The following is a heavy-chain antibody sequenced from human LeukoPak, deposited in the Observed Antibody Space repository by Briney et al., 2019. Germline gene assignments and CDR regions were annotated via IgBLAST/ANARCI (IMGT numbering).Heavy chain of an antibody. D-gene: IGHD5-18*01. Sequence: PSQTLSLTCTVSGGSISSGGYYWSWIRQHPGKGLEWIGYIYYSGSTYYNPSLKSRVTISVDTSKNQFSLKLSAVTAADTAVYYCARVLGRYSYGPDYFDYWGQGTLVTVSS. J-gene: IGHJ4*02. V-gene: IGHV4-31*03. CDR2: IYYSGST. CDR3: ARVLGRYSYGPDYFDY. CDR1: GGSISSGGYY.